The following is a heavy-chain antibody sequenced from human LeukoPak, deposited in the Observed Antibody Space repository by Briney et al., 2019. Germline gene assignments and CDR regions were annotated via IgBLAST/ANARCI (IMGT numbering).Heavy chain of an antibody. CDR3: ATAGLTVGNYELFDC. CDR1: GFAFSGYN. J-gene: IGHJ4*02. Sequence: GGSLRLSCAASGFAFSGYNMNWVRQAPGKGLEWVSYISYNSGNMYYADSVKGRFTISRDNAKNSLYLQMNTLRAEDTAVYYCATAGLTVGNYELFDCWGQGTLVTASS. CDR2: ISYNSGNM. V-gene: IGHV3-48*04. D-gene: IGHD3-3*01.